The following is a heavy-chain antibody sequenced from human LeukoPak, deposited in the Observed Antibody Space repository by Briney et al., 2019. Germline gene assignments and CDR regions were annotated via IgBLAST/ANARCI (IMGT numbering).Heavy chain of an antibody. J-gene: IGHJ4*02. CDR3: ARGGYYFDY. Sequence: PSETLPLTCTVSGGSISSYYWSWIRQPPGKGLEWIGYIYYSGSTNYNPSLKSRVTISVDTSKNQFSLKLSSVTAADTAVYYCARGGYYFDYWGQGTLVTVSS. V-gene: IGHV4-59*01. CDR1: GGSISSYY. CDR2: IYYSGST.